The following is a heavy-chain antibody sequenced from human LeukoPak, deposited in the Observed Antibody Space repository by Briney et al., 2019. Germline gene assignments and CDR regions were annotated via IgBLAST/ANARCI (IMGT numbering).Heavy chain of an antibody. D-gene: IGHD3-10*01. J-gene: IGHJ4*02. CDR2: IYLGEST. CDR3: ARERGSGNRTSLDY. Sequence: PSETLPLTCSVSGDSISSGGYYWSWIRQPPGKGLEWIGYIYLGESTYYNPSLRSRVTISVDRSKNQFSLRLNSVTAADTAVYYCARERGSGNRTSLDYWGQGTLVTVSS. V-gene: IGHV4-30-2*01. CDR1: GDSISSGGYY.